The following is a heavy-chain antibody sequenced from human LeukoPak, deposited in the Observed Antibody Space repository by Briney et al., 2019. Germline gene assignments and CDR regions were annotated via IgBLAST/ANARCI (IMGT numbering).Heavy chain of an antibody. CDR2: INPNSGGT. CDR3: ARDAGAAAGEILFDH. J-gene: IGHJ4*02. Sequence: ASVKVSCKASGYTFTGYYMHWVRQAPGQGLEWMGWINPNSGGTNYAQKFQGRVTMTRDTSISTAYMELSRLRSDDTAVYYCARDAGAAAGEILFDHWGQGTLVTVSS. D-gene: IGHD6-13*01. CDR1: GYTFTGYY. V-gene: IGHV1-2*02.